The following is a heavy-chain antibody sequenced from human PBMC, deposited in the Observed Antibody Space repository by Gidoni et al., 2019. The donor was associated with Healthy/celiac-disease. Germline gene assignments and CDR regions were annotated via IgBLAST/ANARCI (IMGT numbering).Heavy chain of an antibody. CDR1: GGSISSYY. V-gene: IGHV4-59*01. CDR2: IYYSGGT. Sequence: QVQLQESGPGLVKPSETLSLPCTVSGGSISSYYWSWIRQHPGKGLEWIGYIYYSGGTNYNPSLKSRVTISVDTSKNQFSLKLSSGTAADTAVYYCARGTYYDFWSGYYIGYYYMDVWGKGTTVTVSS. D-gene: IGHD3-3*01. CDR3: ARGTYYDFWSGYYIGYYYMDV. J-gene: IGHJ6*03.